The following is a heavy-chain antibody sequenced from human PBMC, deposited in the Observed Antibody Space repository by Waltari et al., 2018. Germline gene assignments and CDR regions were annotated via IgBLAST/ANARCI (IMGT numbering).Heavy chain of an antibody. CDR3: ARGLPGYYFDY. Sequence: EVNLVESGGALVQPGGSLRLSCEASGFSFSDYSMHWVRQAPGKGLEWVSYISSKRGNIDYADSVRGRFTISRDNVENSLHLQMDSLRVEDTAVYYCARGLPGYYFDYWGQGTLVTVSP. CDR2: ISSKRGNI. V-gene: IGHV3-48*01. CDR1: GFSFSDYS. J-gene: IGHJ4*02.